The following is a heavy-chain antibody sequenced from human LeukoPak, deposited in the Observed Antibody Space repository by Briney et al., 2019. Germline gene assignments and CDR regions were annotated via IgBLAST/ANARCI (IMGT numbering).Heavy chain of an antibody. Sequence: ASVKVSCKASGGTFSSYAISWVRQAPGQGLEWMGRIIPILGIANYAQKFQSRVTITADKSTSTAYMELISLGSEDTAVYYCAREGPGARARWWGGGSDDVEASNPYDYWGQGTLVTVSS. CDR2: IIPILGIA. D-gene: IGHD2-15*01. J-gene: IGHJ4*02. V-gene: IGHV1-69*04. CDR3: AREGPGARARWWGGGSDDVEASNPYDY. CDR1: GGTFSSYA.